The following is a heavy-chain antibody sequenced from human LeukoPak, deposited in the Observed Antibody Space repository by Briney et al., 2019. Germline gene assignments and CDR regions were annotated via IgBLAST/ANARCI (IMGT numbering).Heavy chain of an antibody. CDR2: IIPIFDTA. V-gene: IGHV1-69*01. J-gene: IGHJ4*02. CDR3: ARRRPGYNSSWYSYTPWEPFDY. Sequence: ASVKVSCKASGGTFSSYAMSWVRQAPGQGLEWMGGIIPIFDTANYAQKFQGRVTITADESTSTAYMELSSLRSGDTAVYYCARRRPGYNSSWYSYTPWEPFDYWGQGTLVTVSS. D-gene: IGHD6-13*01. CDR1: GGTFSSYA.